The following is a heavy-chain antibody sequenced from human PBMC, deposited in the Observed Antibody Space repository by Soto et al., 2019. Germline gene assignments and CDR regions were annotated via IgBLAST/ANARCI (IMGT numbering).Heavy chain of an antibody. CDR2: ISSDGSKK. CDR1: GFTFRSHG. CDR3: ARDQSGTYSVDY. V-gene: IGHV3-30-3*01. Sequence: GGSLRLSCAASGFTFRSHGMHWVRQVPGKGLEWVAVISSDGSKKDCADSVKGRFTISRDNSKNTLYLQMDSLRADDTAVYYCARDQSGTYSVDYWGQGALVTVSS. D-gene: IGHD1-26*01. J-gene: IGHJ4*02.